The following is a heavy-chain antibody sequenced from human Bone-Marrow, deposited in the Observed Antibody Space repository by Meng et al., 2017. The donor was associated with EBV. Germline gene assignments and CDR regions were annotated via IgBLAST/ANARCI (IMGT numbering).Heavy chain of an antibody. CDR3: ARDADYGSGSYGVLIDY. CDR1: GYTFTSYG. CDR2: ISASNAHT. Sequence: QVPLVQFGAEVKKPWASVTASCKASGYTFTSYGISWVRQAPGQGLEWIGWISASNAHTNYAQKHQGRVTMPTDTSTRTTYMELRSLRSDDTAVYYCARDADYGSGSYGVLIDYWGQGTLVTVSS. V-gene: IGHV1-18*01. D-gene: IGHD3-10*01. J-gene: IGHJ4*02.